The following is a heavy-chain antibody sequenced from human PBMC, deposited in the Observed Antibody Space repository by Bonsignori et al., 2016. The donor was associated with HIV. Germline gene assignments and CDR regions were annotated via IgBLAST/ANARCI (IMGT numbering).Heavy chain of an antibody. Sequence: SETLSLTCTISGGSINMDQWSWVRQPPGKGLEWIGYLYDGGSTIYDPSLQNRVTIAVDSSKTQVSLKLASVTAADTAVYYCVRGRQVGRYHHMDVWGKGTTVTVSS. J-gene: IGHJ6*03. V-gene: IGHV4-59*01. CDR3: VRGRQVGRYHHMDV. D-gene: IGHD1-26*01. CDR1: GGSINMDQ. CDR2: LYDGGST.